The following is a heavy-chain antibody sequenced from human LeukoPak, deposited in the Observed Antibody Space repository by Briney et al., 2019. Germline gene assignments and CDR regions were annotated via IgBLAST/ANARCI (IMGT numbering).Heavy chain of an antibody. V-gene: IGHV3-30*04. CDR3: ARGYSGSSVA. CDR2: ISYDGSNK. CDR1: GFTFSSYA. J-gene: IGHJ5*02. Sequence: PGRSLRLSCAASGFTFSSYAMHWVRQAPGKGLEWVAVISYDGSNKYYADSVKGRFTISRDNSKNTLYLQMNSLRAEDTAVYYCARGYSGSSVAWGQGTLVTVSS. D-gene: IGHD1-26*01.